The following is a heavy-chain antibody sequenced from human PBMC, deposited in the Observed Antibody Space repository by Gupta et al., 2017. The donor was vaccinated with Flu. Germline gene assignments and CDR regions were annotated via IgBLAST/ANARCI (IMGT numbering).Heavy chain of an antibody. CDR3: ARDYGDYRSFRFDP. CDR1: GFTFSSYG. V-gene: IGHV3-33*01. J-gene: IGHJ5*02. Sequence: QVQLVESGGGVVQPGRSLRLSCAASGFTFSSYGMHWVRQAPGKGLEWVAVIWYDGSNKYYADSVKGRFTISRDNSKNTLYLQMNSLRAEDTAVYYCARDYGDYRSFRFDPWGQGTLVTVSS. CDR2: IWYDGSNK. D-gene: IGHD4-17*01.